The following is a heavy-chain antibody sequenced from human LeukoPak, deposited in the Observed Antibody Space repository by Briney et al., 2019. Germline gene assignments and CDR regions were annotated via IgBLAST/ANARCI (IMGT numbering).Heavy chain of an antibody. Sequence: SGPALVKPTQTLTLTCTFSGFSLSTSGMCVSWIRQPPGKALEWLARIDWDDDKYYSTSLKTRLAISKDTSKNQVVLTMTNMDPVDTATYYCARTSSSIAHRPGDYWGQGTLVTVSS. J-gene: IGHJ4*02. V-gene: IGHV2-70*11. CDR2: IDWDDDK. D-gene: IGHD6-6*01. CDR1: GFSLSTSGMC. CDR3: ARTSSSIAHRPGDY.